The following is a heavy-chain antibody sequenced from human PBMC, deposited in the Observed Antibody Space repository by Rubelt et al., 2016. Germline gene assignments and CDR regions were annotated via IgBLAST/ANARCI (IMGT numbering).Heavy chain of an antibody. D-gene: IGHD6-19*01. CDR2: INAGNGNT. CDR3: ATGYSSGWYVAY. CDR1: GYSFTTYR. V-gene: IGHV1-3*01. Sequence: QVQLVQSGAEVKKPGASVKVSCKAAGYSFTTYRIHWVRQAPGQRLEWMGWINAGNGNTKYSQKFQGRVTITRDTSARTAYMGLSSLRSEDTAIYYCATGYSSGWYVAYWGQGTLVTVSS. J-gene: IGHJ4*02.